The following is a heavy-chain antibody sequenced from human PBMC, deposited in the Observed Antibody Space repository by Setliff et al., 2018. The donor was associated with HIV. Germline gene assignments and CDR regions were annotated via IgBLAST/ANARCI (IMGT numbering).Heavy chain of an antibody. D-gene: IGHD3-10*01. J-gene: IGHJ4*02. V-gene: IGHV4-61*01. CDR2: IHHSGGT. Sequence: PSETLSLTCTVSGGSITSTTYYWTWIRQPPGKGLEWIGYIHHSGGTQYNPSLMSRLTMSVDSSKNQFSLSLSSVTAADTAVYYCARQGVRRGLGSGSFRYRAYYFDQWGQGTLVTVSS. CDR1: GGSITSTTYY. CDR3: ARQGVRRGLGSGSFRYRAYYFDQ.